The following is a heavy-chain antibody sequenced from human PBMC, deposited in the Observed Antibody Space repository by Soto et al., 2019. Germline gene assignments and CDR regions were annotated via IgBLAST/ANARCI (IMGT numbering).Heavy chain of an antibody. V-gene: IGHV3-48*03. CDR2: ISSSGSTI. CDR3: ARSDSSSDPNYYDYGMDV. D-gene: IGHD6-6*01. CDR1: GFTFSSYE. Sequence: EVQLVESGGGLVQPGGSLRLSCAASGFTFSSYEMNWVRQAPGKGLEWVSYISSSGSTIYYADSVKGRFTISRDNAKNSLYLQMNSLRAEDTAVYYCARSDSSSDPNYYDYGMDVWGQGTTVTVSS. J-gene: IGHJ6*02.